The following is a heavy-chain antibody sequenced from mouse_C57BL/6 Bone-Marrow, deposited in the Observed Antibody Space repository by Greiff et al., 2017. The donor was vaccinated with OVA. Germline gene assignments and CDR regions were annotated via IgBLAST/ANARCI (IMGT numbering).Heavy chain of an antibody. V-gene: IGHV1-81*01. CDR3: AIGPIYYGIHFAY. CDR1: GYTFTSYG. J-gene: IGHJ3*01. D-gene: IGHD2-1*01. Sequence: VHLVESGAELARPGASVKLSCKASGYTFTSYGISWVKQRTGQGLEWIGEIYPRSGNTYYNEKFKGKATLTADKSSSPAYMKLRSLTSEGSAVYFCAIGPIYYGIHFAYWGQGTLVTVSA. CDR2: IYPRSGNT.